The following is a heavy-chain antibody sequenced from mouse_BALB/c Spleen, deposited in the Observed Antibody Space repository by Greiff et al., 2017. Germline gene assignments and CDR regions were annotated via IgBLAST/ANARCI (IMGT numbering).Heavy chain of an antibody. CDR1: GFTFSSYA. Sequence: EVHLVESGGGLVKPGGSLKLSCAASGFTFSSYAMSWVRQTPEKRLEWVASISSGGSTYYPDSVKGRFTISRDNARNILYLQMSSLRSEDTAMYYCARGSLYYFDYWGQGTTLTVSS. V-gene: IGHV5-6-5*01. J-gene: IGHJ2*01. CDR3: ARGSLYYFDY. CDR2: ISSGGST.